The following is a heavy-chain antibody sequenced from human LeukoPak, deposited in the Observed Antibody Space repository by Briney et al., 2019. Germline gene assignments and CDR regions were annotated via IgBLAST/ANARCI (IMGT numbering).Heavy chain of an antibody. CDR2: INADGSEK. CDR3: ARESRGYNFLTGYYTQFDY. D-gene: IGHD3-9*01. CDR1: GFTFRSHW. Sequence: PGGSLRLSCAASGFTFRSHWMSWVRQAPGKGLEWVANINADGSEKFYVDSMKGRISISRDNAENSVSLQMSSLRGEDTAVYYCARESRGYNFLTGYYTQFDYWGQGTRVTVSS. J-gene: IGHJ4*02. V-gene: IGHV3-7*01.